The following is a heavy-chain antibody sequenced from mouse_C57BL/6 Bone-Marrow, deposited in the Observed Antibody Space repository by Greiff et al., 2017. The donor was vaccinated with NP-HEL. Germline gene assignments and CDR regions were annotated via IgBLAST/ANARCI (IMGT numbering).Heavy chain of an antibody. V-gene: IGHV1-81*01. Sequence: VQLQQSGAELARPGASVKLSCKASGYTFTSYGISWVKQRTGQGLEWIGEIYPRSGNTYYNEKFKGKATLTADKSSSTAYMELRSLTSEDSAVYFCAFYYYGSSQYYFDYWGQGTTLTVSS. CDR3: AFYYYGSSQYYFDY. CDR1: GYTFTSYG. CDR2: IYPRSGNT. D-gene: IGHD1-1*01. J-gene: IGHJ2*01.